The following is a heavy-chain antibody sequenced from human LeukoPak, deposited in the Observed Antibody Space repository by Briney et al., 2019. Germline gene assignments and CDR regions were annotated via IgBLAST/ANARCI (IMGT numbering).Heavy chain of an antibody. Sequence: SETLSLTCTVSGGSISSGSYYWSWIRQPAGKGLEWIGRIYTSGSTNYNPSLKSRVTISVDTSKNQFSLKLSSVTAADTAVYYCARIHYGVWGQGTLVTVSS. J-gene: IGHJ4*02. CDR3: ARIHYGV. CDR1: GGSISSGSYY. V-gene: IGHV4-61*02. D-gene: IGHD4-17*01. CDR2: IYTSGST.